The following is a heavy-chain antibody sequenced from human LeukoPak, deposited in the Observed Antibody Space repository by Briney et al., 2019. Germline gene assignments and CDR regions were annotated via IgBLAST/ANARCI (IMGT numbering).Heavy chain of an antibody. D-gene: IGHD2-15*01. J-gene: IGHJ6*02. Sequence: GGSLRLSCAASGFTFSSYWMHWVRQAPGKGLVWVSRINSDGSSTSYADSVKGRFTISRDNSKNTLYLQMNSLRAEDTAVYHCASQYRLIVVVVAATVSSDYGMDVWGQGTTVTVSS. CDR3: ASQYRLIVVVVAATVSSDYGMDV. CDR1: GFTFSSYW. V-gene: IGHV3-74*01. CDR2: INSDGSST.